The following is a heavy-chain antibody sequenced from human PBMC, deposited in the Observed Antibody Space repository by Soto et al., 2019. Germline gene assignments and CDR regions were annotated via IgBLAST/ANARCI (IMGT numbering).Heavy chain of an antibody. CDR3: ARDGVSSTEYTWNYGTYFDY. CDR1: GGSISSGGYS. CDR2: IYHSGST. V-gene: IGHV4-61*08. D-gene: IGHD1-7*01. J-gene: IGHJ4*02. Sequence: SETLSLTCAVSGGSISSGGYSWSWIRQPPGKGLEWIGSIYHSGSTNSNPSLKSRVIMSVDTSKNQFSLKLSAVIAADTAMYYCARDGVSSTEYTWNYGTYFDYWGQGALVTVSS.